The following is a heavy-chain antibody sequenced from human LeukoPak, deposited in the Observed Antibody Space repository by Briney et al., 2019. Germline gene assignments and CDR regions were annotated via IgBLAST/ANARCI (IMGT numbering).Heavy chain of an antibody. CDR3: SRGVYSSSSDY. CDR1: GGTFSSYA. CDR2: INPSDGST. V-gene: IGHV1-46*01. D-gene: IGHD6-6*01. J-gene: IGHJ4*02. Sequence: ASVKVSCKASGGTFSSYAISWVRQAPGQGLEWMGIINPSDGSTSYAQKFQGRVTVTRDTSTSTVYMELSSLRSEDTAVYFCSRGVYSSSSDYWGQGTLVTVSS.